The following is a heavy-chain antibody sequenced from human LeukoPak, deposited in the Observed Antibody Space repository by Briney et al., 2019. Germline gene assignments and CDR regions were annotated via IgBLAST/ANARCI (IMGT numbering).Heavy chain of an antibody. CDR3: ARGYGSLDY. V-gene: IGHV4-34*01. CDR2: INHSGST. D-gene: IGHD4-17*01. J-gene: IGHJ4*02. Sequence: SETLSLTCTVSGGSISSYYWSWIRQPPGEGLEWIGEINHSGSTNYNPSLKSRVTISVDTSKNQFSLKLSSVTAADTAVYYCARGYGSLDYWGQGTLVTVSS. CDR1: GGSISSYY.